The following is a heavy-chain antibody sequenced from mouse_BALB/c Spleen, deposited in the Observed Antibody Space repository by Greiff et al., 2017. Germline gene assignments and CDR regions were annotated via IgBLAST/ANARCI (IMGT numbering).Heavy chain of an antibody. CDR1: GFTFNTYA. Sequence: EVQLVESGGGLVQPKGSLKLSCAASGFTFNTYAMNWVRQAPGKGLEWVARIRSKSNNYATYYADSVKDRFTISRDDSQSMLYLQMNNLKTEDTAMYYCVRLTTGFAYWGQGTLVTVSA. D-gene: IGHD2-12*01. J-gene: IGHJ3*01. V-gene: IGHV10-1*02. CDR3: VRLTTGFAY. CDR2: IRSKSNNYAT.